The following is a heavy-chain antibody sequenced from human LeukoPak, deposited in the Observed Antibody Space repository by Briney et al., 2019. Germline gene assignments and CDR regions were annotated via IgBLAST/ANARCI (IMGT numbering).Heavy chain of an antibody. J-gene: IGHJ4*02. CDR2: IRYDGSNK. D-gene: IGHD3-10*01. CDR3: AKDYNYYGSGSYYNPHDY. CDR1: GFTFSSYA. Sequence: GGSLRLSCAASGFTFSSYAMHWVRQAPGKGLEWVAFIRYDGSNKYYADSVKGRFTISRDNSKNTLYLQMNSLRAEDTAVYYCAKDYNYYGSGSYYNPHDYWGQGTLVTVSS. V-gene: IGHV3-30*02.